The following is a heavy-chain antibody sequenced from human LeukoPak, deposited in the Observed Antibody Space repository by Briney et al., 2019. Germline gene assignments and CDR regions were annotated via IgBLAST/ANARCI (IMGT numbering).Heavy chain of an antibody. J-gene: IGHJ4*02. Sequence: PSETLSLTCAVYGGSFSGYYWSWIRQPPGKGLEWIGEINHSGSTNYNPSLKSRVTISVDTSKNQFSLKLSSVTAADTAVYYCARHPLFFCSSTSCYTYYFDYWGQGTLVTVSS. V-gene: IGHV4-34*01. D-gene: IGHD2-2*02. CDR2: INHSGST. CDR3: ARHPLFFCSSTSCYTYYFDY. CDR1: GGSFSGYY.